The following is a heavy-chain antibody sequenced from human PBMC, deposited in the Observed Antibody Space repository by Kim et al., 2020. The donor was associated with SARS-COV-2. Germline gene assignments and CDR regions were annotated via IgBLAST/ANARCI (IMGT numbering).Heavy chain of an antibody. Sequence: SETLSLTCTVSGGSISSYYWSWIRQPPGKGLEWIGYIYYSGSTNYNPSLKSRVTISVDTSKNQFSLKLSSVTAADTAVYYCARAWGFHGDYVDIWGQGTMVTVSS. CDR3: ARAWGFHGDYVDI. CDR2: IYYSGST. V-gene: IGHV4-59*13. D-gene: IGHD4-17*01. J-gene: IGHJ3*02. CDR1: GGSISSYY.